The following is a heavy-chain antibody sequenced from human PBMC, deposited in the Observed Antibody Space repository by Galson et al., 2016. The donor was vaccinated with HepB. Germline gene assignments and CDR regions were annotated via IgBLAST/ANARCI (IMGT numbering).Heavy chain of an antibody. CDR2: ISTRRTT. D-gene: IGHD1-1*01. CDR3: AKERLVRRIFDH. Sequence: SLRLSCAASGFVFSNFGLNWVRQAPGKGLEWVASISTRRTTYYSDSVQGRFTISRDNSNNTLYLQMNSLRAEDTAVYYCAKERLVRRIFDHWGQGTLLTVSS. J-gene: IGHJ4*02. CDR1: GFVFSNFG. V-gene: IGHV3-23*01.